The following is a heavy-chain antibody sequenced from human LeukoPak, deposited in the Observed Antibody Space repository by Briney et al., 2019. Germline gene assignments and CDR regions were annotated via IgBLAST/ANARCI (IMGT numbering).Heavy chain of an antibody. CDR1: GYSFTTYW. D-gene: IGHD1-26*01. J-gene: IGHJ4*02. Sequence: GESLKISCTASGYSFTTYWIGWVRQMPGKGLEWMGIIYPGDSDARYSPSFEGRVTISVDKTINTAYLQWSSLKASDNAMYYCAREGGSDPTFDLWGQGTLVTVSS. CDR3: AREGGSDPTFDL. CDR2: IYPGDSDA. V-gene: IGHV5-51*01.